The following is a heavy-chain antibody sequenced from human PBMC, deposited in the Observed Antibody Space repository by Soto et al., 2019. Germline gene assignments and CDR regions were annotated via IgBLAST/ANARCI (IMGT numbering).Heavy chain of an antibody. V-gene: IGHV4-39*01. J-gene: IGHJ5*02. D-gene: IGHD3-3*01. CDR2: IYYSGST. CDR3: ASVRFLEWLLLGSWFDP. Sequence: QLQLQESGPGLVKPSETLSLTCTVSGGSISSSSYYWGWIRQPPGKGLEWIGSIYYSGSTYYNPSLKSRVTMSVDTSNNQFSLKLSSVPAADTAVYYCASVRFLEWLLLGSWFDPWGQGTLVTVSS. CDR1: GGSISSSSYY.